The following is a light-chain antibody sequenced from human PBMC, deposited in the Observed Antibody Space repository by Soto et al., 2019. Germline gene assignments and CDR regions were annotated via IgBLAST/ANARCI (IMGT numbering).Light chain of an antibody. CDR1: QTVNRNY. CDR2: GVS. J-gene: IGKJ1*01. V-gene: IGKV3-20*01. CDR3: QQYIDSPRT. Sequence: EIILTQSPGTLALYPGDGATLSCRASQTVNRNYLAWYHQRPGQPPRLLIYGVSNRASGVPDRFSGDGSGTEFTLTIGRLDPDDFGVYYCQQYIDSPRTFGQGTRVEVK.